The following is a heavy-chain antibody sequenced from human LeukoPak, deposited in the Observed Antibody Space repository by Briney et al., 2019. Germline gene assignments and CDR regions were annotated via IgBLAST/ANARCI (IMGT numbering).Heavy chain of an antibody. CDR3: AKDSLYCSGGSCVGNFDY. CDR2: IRYDGGNK. Sequence: PGGSLRPSCAASGFTFSSYGMHWVRQAPGKGLEWVAFIRYDGGNKYYADSVKGRFTISRDNSKNTLYLQMNSPRAEDTAVYYCAKDSLYCSGGSCVGNFDYWGQGTLVTVSS. CDR1: GFTFSSYG. V-gene: IGHV3-30*02. D-gene: IGHD2-15*01. J-gene: IGHJ4*02.